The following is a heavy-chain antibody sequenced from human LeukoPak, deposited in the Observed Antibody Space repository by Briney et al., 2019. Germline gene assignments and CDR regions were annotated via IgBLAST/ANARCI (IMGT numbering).Heavy chain of an antibody. CDR2: ISGDGGST. Sequence: GGSLRLSCAASGFTFDDYAMHWVRQAPGKGLEWVSLISGDGGSTYYADSVKGRSTISRDNSTNYLYLQMNSLRTEDTALYYCAVGSYLFDYWGQGTLVTVSS. D-gene: IGHD1-26*01. CDR1: GFTFDDYA. V-gene: IGHV3-43*02. J-gene: IGHJ4*02. CDR3: AVGSYLFDY.